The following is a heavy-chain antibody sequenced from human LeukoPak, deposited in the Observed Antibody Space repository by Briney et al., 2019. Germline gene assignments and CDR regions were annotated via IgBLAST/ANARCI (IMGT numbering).Heavy chain of an antibody. CDR1: GFTFSSYC. J-gene: IGHJ4*02. CDR2: IKQDGSEK. CDR3: ARDGGDSSGYFDY. D-gene: IGHD3-22*01. V-gene: IGHV3-7*04. Sequence: PGGSLRLSCAASGFTFSSYCMSWVRQAPGKGLEWVANIKQDGSEKYYVVSVKGRFTISRDNAKNSLYLQMNSLRAEDTAVYYCARDGGDSSGYFDYWGQGTLVTVSS.